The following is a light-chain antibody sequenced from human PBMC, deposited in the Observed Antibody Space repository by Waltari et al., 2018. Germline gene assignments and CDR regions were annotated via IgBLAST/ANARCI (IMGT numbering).Light chain of an antibody. CDR1: SSDVGGYNY. Sequence: QSALTQPASVSGSPGQSITISCTGTSSDVGGYNYVRWYQQHPGKAPKLIIYDVSKRPSGVSNRFSGSKSGNTASLTISGLQAEDEADFYCSSYTSSSTLLFGGGTKLTVL. V-gene: IGLV2-14*01. J-gene: IGLJ3*02. CDR2: DVS. CDR3: SSYTSSSTLL.